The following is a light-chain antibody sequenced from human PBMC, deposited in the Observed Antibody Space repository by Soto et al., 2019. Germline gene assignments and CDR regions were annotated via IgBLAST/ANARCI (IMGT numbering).Light chain of an antibody. V-gene: IGLV2-14*01. CDR3: SSYTSSTTYV. CDR2: EVS. CDR1: SSDVGDYKY. J-gene: IGLJ1*01. Sequence: QSALTQPPSASGSPGQSVTISCTGTSSDVGDYKYVSWYQQHPGKAPKPMIYEVSNRPSGVSNRFSGSKSGNTASLTISGLQAEDEADYYCSSYTSSTTYVFGTGTKLTVL.